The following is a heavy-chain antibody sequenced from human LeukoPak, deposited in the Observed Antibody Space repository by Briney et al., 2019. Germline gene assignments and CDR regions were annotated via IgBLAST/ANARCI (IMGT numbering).Heavy chain of an antibody. CDR1: GLTFSSYG. CDR3: AKNHASYGSYFYY. CDR2: IRYDGSNK. V-gene: IGHV3-30*02. J-gene: IGHJ4*02. D-gene: IGHD5-18*01. Sequence: PGGSLRLSCAASGLTFSSYGMHWVRQAPGKGLEWVAFIRYDGSNKYYADSVKGRFTISRDNSKNTLYLQMNSLRAEDTAVYYCAKNHASYGSYFYYWGQGTLVTVSS.